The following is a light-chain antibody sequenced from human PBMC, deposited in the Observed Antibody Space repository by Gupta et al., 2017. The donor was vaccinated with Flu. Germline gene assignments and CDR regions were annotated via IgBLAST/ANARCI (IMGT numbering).Light chain of an antibody. CDR3: EAWDASVSGNYV. CDR2: GNN. CDR1: GDNIRSNN. J-gene: IGLJ1*01. Sequence: TLTRTGSGDNIRSNNGDWYQQKPGQAPKLIIYGNNNRPSGFPDRFSGSNSGTSASLPITGPRSDDEAEYYCEAWDASVSGNYVFGTGTKVTVL. V-gene: IGLV1-47*02.